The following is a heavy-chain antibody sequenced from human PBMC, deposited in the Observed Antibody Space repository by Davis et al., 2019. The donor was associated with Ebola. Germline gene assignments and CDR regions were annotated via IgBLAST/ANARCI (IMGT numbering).Heavy chain of an antibody. Sequence: SGPTLVKPTQTLTLTCTFSGFSLSTSGVGVGWIRQPPGKALEWLALIYWDDDKRYSPSLKSRLTITKDTSKNQVVLTMTNMDPVDTATYYCARIHMVRGVITSWFDPWGQGTLVTVSS. D-gene: IGHD3-10*01. CDR3: ARIHMVRGVITSWFDP. CDR2: IYWDDDK. V-gene: IGHV2-5*02. CDR1: GFSLSTSGVG. J-gene: IGHJ5*02.